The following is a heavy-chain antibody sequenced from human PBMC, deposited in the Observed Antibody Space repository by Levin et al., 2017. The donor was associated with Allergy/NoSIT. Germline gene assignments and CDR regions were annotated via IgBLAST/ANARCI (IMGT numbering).Heavy chain of an antibody. CDR3: AKDISYDSSGYYDDAFDI. CDR2: ISGSGGST. V-gene: IGHV3-23*01. CDR1: GFTFSSYV. J-gene: IGHJ3*02. D-gene: IGHD3-22*01. Sequence: QPGGSLRLSCAASGFTFSSYVMSWVRQAPEKGLEWVSAISGSGGSTYYADSVKGRFTISRDNSKNTLYLQMNSLRAEDTAVYYCAKDISYDSSGYYDDAFDIWGQGTMVTVSS.